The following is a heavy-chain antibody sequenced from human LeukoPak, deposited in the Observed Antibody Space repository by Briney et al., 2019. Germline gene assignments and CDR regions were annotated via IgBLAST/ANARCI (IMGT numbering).Heavy chain of an antibody. D-gene: IGHD6-13*01. Sequence: SETLSLTCAVYGGSFSGYYWSWTRQPAGKGLEWIGRIYTSGSTNYNPSLKSRVTISVDTSKNQFSLKLSSVTAADTAVYYCARELEEYSSSWYDAFDIWGQGTMVTVSS. CDR3: ARELEEYSSSWYDAFDI. CDR2: IYTSGST. CDR1: GGSFSGYY. J-gene: IGHJ3*02. V-gene: IGHV4-4*07.